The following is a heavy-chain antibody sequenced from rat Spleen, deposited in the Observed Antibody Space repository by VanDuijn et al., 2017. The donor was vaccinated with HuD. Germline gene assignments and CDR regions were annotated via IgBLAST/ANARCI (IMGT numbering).Heavy chain of an antibody. D-gene: IGHD1-9*01. J-gene: IGHJ2*01. CDR1: GFTFSSFP. CDR3: ASLYGYNSGYFDY. CDR2: ISYDGSST. V-gene: IGHV5-7*01. Sequence: EVQLVESGGGLVQPGRSMKLSCAASGFTFSSFPMAWVRQAPKKGLEWVATISYDGSSTYYRDSVKGRFTVSRDNAKNTLYLQMDSLGSEDTATYFCASLYGYNSGYFDYWGQGVMVTVSS.